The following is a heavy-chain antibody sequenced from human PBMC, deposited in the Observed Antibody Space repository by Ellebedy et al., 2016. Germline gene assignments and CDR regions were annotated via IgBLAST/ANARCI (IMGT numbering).Heavy chain of an antibody. CDR1: GASISSYY. J-gene: IGHJ4*02. CDR3: ARAPLGWGDFHD. V-gene: IGHV4-59*12. Sequence: GSLRLSCTVSGASISSYYWSWIRQPPGKGLEWVGHIYHGGTTRYNPSLKSRVTISVDTSKNQISLKLASVTAADTAMYYCARAPLGWGDFHDWGQGALVTVSS. D-gene: IGHD3-16*01. CDR2: IYHGGTT.